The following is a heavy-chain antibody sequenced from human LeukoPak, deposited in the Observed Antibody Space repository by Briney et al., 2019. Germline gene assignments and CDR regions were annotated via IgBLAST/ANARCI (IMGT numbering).Heavy chain of an antibody. V-gene: IGHV3-13*01. Sequence: GGSLRLSCAASGFTFIDYDMHWVRQVLGKGLEWVSAIGIRGDTHYSGSVKGRFTISRENAESSLYLQMNSLRAEDTAVYYCARGGIQVSGIDEFDYWGQGNLVTVSS. CDR3: ARGGIQVSGIDEFDY. CDR2: IGIRGDT. D-gene: IGHD6-19*01. J-gene: IGHJ4*02. CDR1: GFTFIDYD.